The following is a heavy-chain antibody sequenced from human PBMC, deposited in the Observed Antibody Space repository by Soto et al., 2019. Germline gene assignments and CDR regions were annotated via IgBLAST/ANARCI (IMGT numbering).Heavy chain of an antibody. CDR1: GGTFSSYA. J-gene: IGHJ6*02. V-gene: IGHV1-69*06. Sequence: GASVKVSCKASGGTFSSYAISWVRQAPGQGLEWMGGITPIFGTANYAQKFQGRVTITADKSTSTAYMELSSLRSEDTAVYYCARDEAVGYSYGYYYYYGMDVWGQGTTVTVSS. CDR2: ITPIFGTA. CDR3: ARDEAVGYSYGYYYYYGMDV. D-gene: IGHD5-18*01.